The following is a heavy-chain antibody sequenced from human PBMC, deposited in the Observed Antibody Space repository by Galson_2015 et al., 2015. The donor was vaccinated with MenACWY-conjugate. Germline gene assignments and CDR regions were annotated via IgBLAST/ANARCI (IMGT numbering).Heavy chain of an antibody. CDR1: GFTFRSYA. Sequence: SLRLSCAASGFTFRSYAMHWVRQAPGKGLEWVAVIWNDGSNKYYADSVRGRFTVSRDNSKNTVSLQMDSLRGDDTAVYFCARDRGTRNWYFDYWGQGILVTASS. CDR3: ARDRGTRNWYFDY. V-gene: IGHV3-33*01. CDR2: IWNDGSNK. D-gene: IGHD1-1*01. J-gene: IGHJ4*02.